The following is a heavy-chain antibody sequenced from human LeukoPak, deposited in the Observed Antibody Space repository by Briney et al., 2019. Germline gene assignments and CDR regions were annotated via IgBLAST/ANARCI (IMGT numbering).Heavy chain of an antibody. D-gene: IGHD5-24*01. Sequence: ASVKVSCKASGYSFTSYAMNWVRQAPGQGLEWMGWINTNSGDPTYAQGFTGRFVFSLDTSVSTAYLQISSLKAEDTAVYYCAREKERWLQFSGELHAFHIWGQGTMVTVSS. J-gene: IGHJ3*02. CDR3: AREKERWLQFSGELHAFHI. CDR1: GYSFTSYA. V-gene: IGHV7-4-1*02. CDR2: INTNSGDP.